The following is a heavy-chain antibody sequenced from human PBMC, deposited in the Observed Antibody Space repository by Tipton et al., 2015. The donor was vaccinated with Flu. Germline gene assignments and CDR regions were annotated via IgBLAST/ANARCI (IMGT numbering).Heavy chain of an antibody. CDR3: ARRDFSNYVSDPKNWFDR. V-gene: IGHV4-61*02. J-gene: IGHJ5*02. D-gene: IGHD4-11*01. CDR1: GGSIRSATYY. CDR2: IYTSGST. Sequence: TLSLTCTVSGGSIRSATYYWSWIRQPAGKGLEWIGRIYTSGSTDYNPSLKSRVAILVDTSKNQFSLQLSSVTAADTAVYYCARRDFSNYVSDPKNWFDRWGQGILVTASS.